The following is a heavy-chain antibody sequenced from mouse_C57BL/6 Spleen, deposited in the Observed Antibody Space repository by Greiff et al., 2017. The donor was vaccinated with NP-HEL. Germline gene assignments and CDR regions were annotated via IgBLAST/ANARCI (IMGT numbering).Heavy chain of an antibody. CDR2: IYPGDGDT. D-gene: IGHD3-3*01. V-gene: IGHV1-82*01. CDR3: AREEGDGGYFDV. J-gene: IGHJ1*03. CDR1: GYAFSSSW. Sequence: QVQLQQSGPELVKPGASVKISCKASGYAFSSSWMNWVKQRPGKGLEWIGRIYPGDGDTNYNGKFKGKATLTADKSSSTAYMQLRSLTSEDSAVYFCAREEGDGGYFDVWGTGTTVTVSS.